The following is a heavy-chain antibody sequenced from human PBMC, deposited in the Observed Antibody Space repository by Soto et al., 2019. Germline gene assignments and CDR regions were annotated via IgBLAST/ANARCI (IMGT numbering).Heavy chain of an antibody. CDR2: ISSSSSTI. D-gene: IGHD5-18*01. Sequence: GGSLRLSCAASGFTFSSYSMNWVRQAPGKGLEWVSYISSSSSTIYYADSVKGRFTISRDNAKNSLYLQMNSLRDEDTAVYYCARLNWIQLSNGMDVWGQGTTVTVSS. CDR1: GFTFSSYS. J-gene: IGHJ6*02. CDR3: ARLNWIQLSNGMDV. V-gene: IGHV3-48*02.